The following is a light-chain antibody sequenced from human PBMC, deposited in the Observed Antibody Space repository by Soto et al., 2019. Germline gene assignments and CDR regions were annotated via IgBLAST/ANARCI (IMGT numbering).Light chain of an antibody. J-gene: IGKJ3*01. CDR1: QDISNY. V-gene: IGKV1-33*01. Sequence: DIQMTQSPSSLSASVGDRATITCQASQDISNYLNWYQQKPGKAPKLLIYDACNLETGVPSRFSGSGSGKDFTFTISSLQPEDIATYYCHQYDNPFTFGPGTKVDIK. CDR2: DAC. CDR3: HQYDNPFT.